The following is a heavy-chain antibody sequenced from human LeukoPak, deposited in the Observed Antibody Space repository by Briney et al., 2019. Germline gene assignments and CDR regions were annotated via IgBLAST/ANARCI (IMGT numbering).Heavy chain of an antibody. J-gene: IGHJ3*02. CDR3: ARDGGRGYSGYDYVGAFDI. V-gene: IGHV4-30-4*01. D-gene: IGHD5-12*01. Sequence: SETLSLTCTVSGGSISSGDYYWSWIRQPPGKGLEWIGYIYYSGSTYYNPSLKSRVTISVDTSKNQFSLKLSSVTAADTAVYYCARDGGRGYSGYDYVGAFDIWGQGTMVTVSS. CDR2: IYYSGST. CDR1: GGSISSGDYY.